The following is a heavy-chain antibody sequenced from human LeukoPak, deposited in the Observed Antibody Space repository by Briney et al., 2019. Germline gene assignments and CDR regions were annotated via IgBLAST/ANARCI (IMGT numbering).Heavy chain of an antibody. CDR1: GYTFTSYG. D-gene: IGHD4-17*01. CDR2: ISAYNGNT. V-gene: IGHV1-18*01. CDR3: ARDEPHYGDYGGEFDY. J-gene: IGHJ4*02. Sequence: GASVKVSCKASGYTFTSYGISWVRQASGQGLEWMGWISAYNGNTNYAQKLQGRVTMTTDTSTSTAYMELRSLRSDDTAVYYCARDEPHYGDYGGEFDYWGQGTLVTVSS.